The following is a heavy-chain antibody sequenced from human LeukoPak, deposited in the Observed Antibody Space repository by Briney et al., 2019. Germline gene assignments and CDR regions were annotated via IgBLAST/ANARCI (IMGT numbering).Heavy chain of an antibody. CDR1: GGSITTSNW. CDR3: ARVAPLWVTIM. D-gene: IGHD4-17*01. V-gene: IGHV4-4*02. J-gene: IGHJ3*01. Sequence: SGTVSLTCTVSGGSITTSNWWSWVRQPPGKGLEWIGEVYHSGSTTYNSSLKSRLTMSIDKSKNHFSLNLSSVTAADTAVYFCARVAPLWVTIMWGQGTMVTVSS. CDR2: VYHSGST.